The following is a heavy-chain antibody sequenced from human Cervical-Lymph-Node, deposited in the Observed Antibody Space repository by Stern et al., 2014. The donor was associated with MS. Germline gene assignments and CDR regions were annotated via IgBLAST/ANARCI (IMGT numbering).Heavy chain of an antibody. CDR1: GFTFHSYG. CDR2: INSSGGYI. D-gene: IGHD3-16*01. CDR3: AKDVEGDDRFYYYGMDV. V-gene: IGHV3-21*01. J-gene: IGHJ6*02. Sequence: EVQLVESGGTLVKPGGSLRLSCEASGFTFHSYGMDWVRQAPGKGLEWISSINSSGGYIESAATWRGRFTISRDNAKKTLYLKMNSLRAGDTAVYYCAKDVEGDDRFYYYGMDVWGQGTTVTVSS.